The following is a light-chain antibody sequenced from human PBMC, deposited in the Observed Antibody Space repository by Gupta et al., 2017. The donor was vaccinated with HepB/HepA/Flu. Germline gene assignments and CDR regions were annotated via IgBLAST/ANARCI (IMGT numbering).Light chain of an antibody. V-gene: IGKV3-20*01. J-gene: IGKJ1*01. Sequence: ELVLTQSPGTLSLSPGESATLSCRASQRVSSSYLAWYQQKPGQAPRLLIYGASSRATGITDRFSGSGSGTDFTLTISRLEPEDFAVYYCQQYGSSPKTFGQGTKVEIK. CDR1: QRVSSSY. CDR2: GAS. CDR3: QQYGSSPKT.